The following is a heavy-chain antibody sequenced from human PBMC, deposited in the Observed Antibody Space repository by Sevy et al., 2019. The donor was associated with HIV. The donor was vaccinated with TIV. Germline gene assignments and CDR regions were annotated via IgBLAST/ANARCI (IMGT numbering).Heavy chain of an antibody. CDR1: GGTFSSYG. D-gene: IGHD6-19*01. CDR2: INPILGTV. CDR3: ARGGGNGWYYFDY. J-gene: IGHJ4*02. V-gene: IGHV1-69*13. Sequence: ASVKVSCKASGGTFSSYGISWVRQAPGQGLEWMGGINPILGTVNYAQKFQGRVTITADESTKTAYMELRSLRSEDTAVYYCARGGGNGWYYFDYWGQETLVTVSS.